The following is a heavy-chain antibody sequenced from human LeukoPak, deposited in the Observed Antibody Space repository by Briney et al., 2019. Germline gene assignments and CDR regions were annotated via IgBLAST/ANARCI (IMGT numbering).Heavy chain of an antibody. D-gene: IGHD1-26*01. J-gene: IGHJ4*02. CDR2: DGTSK. CDR1: GFTFSSSG. CDR3: AKETRGSYSDY. V-gene: IGHV3-30*02. Sequence: GGSLRLSCAASGFTFSSSGMHWVRQAPGKGLEWVAFDGTSKYYADSVKGRFTISRDNSKNTVYLQMNSLRDEDTAVYYCAKETRGSYSDYWGQGTLVTDSS.